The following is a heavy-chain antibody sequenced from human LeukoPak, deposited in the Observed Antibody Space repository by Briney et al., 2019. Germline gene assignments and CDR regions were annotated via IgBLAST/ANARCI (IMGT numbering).Heavy chain of an antibody. J-gene: IGHJ3*02. CDR1: GFTFRSYV. V-gene: IGHV3-74*01. D-gene: IGHD2-15*01. CDR3: ASPGWSDALDM. Sequence: PGGSLRLSCAASGFTFRSYVMHWVRQAPGKGLVWVSRISSDGTSTTYADSVKGRFTISRDNAKHTLYLQLDSLRAEDTAIYYCASPGWSDALDMWGQGTRVTVSS. CDR2: ISSDGTST.